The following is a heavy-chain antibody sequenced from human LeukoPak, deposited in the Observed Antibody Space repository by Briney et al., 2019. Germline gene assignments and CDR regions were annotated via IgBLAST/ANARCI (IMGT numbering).Heavy chain of an antibody. J-gene: IGHJ4*02. CDR1: GYSFSNNW. V-gene: IGHV5-51*01. Sequence: GESLKISCKASGYSFSNNWIGWVRQLPGKGLEWMGIIYLGDSDTRYSPSFQGQVTISADKSISTAYLQWSSLKASDTAMYYCARGRGLITGFFDYWGQGTLVTVSS. CDR2: IYLGDSDT. CDR3: ARGRGLITGFFDY. D-gene: IGHD1-20*01.